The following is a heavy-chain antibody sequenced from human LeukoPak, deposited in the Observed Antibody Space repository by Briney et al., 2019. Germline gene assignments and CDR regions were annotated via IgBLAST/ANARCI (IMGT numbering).Heavy chain of an antibody. CDR1: GFTFDDYA. Sequence: GGSLRFSCAASGFTFDDYAMHWVRQAPGKGLEWVSGISWNSGSIGYADSVKGRFTISRDNAKNSLYLQMNSLRAEDTALYYCAKGSGGNYYDSSGYFDYWGQGTLVTVSS. CDR3: AKGSGGNYYDSSGYFDY. V-gene: IGHV3-9*01. CDR2: ISWNSGSI. D-gene: IGHD3-22*01. J-gene: IGHJ4*02.